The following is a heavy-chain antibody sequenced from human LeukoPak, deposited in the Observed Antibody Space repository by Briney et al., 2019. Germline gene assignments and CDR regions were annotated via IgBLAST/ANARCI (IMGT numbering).Heavy chain of an antibody. CDR3: AKGSTAVAGTIDY. V-gene: IGHV3-9*01. Sequence: GGSLRLSRAASGFTFGDYAMHWVRQAPGKGLEWVSGISWNSGSIGYADSAKGRFTISRDNAKNSLYLQMNSLRAEDTALYYCAKGSTAVAGTIDYWGQGTLVTVSS. CDR1: GFTFGDYA. J-gene: IGHJ4*02. CDR2: ISWNSGSI. D-gene: IGHD6-19*01.